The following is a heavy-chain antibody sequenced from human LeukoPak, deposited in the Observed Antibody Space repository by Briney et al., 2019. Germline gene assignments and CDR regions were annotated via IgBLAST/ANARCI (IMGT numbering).Heavy chain of an antibody. CDR3: ARRGSYDFWSGYYTGPDWFDP. J-gene: IGHJ5*02. CDR2: INHSGST. D-gene: IGHD3-3*01. V-gene: IGHV4-34*01. Sequence: PSESLSLTCAVYGGSFSGYYWSWIRQPPGKGLEWIGEINHSGSTNYNPSLKSRVTISVDTSKNQFSLKLSSVTAADTAVYYCARRGSYDFWSGYYTGPDWFDPWGQGTLVTVSS. CDR1: GGSFSGYY.